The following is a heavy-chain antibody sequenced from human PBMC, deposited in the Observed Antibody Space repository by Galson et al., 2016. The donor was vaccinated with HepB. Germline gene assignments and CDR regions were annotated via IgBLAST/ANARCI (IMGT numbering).Heavy chain of an antibody. CDR2: MNPNSGDT. CDR3: ARWYSWFH. CDR1: GYTFTNYE. V-gene: IGHV1-8*01. Sequence: SVKVSCKASGYTFTNYEINWVRQATGQGLEWMGWMNPNSGDTGYAQKFQGRVTMTRNTSISTAYMELSSLRSDDTAVYYCARWYSWFHWGQGTLVTVSS. J-gene: IGHJ4*02. D-gene: IGHD1-20*01.